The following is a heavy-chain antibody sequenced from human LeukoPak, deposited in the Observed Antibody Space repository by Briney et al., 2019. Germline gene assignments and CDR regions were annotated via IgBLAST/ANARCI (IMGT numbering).Heavy chain of an antibody. Sequence: ASETLSLTCAVYGESFSGYYWSRIRQPPGKGLEWIGEINHSGSTNYNPSLKSRVTISVDTSKNQFSLKLSSVTAADTAVYYCARPNSSSWYLGAFDIWGQGTMVTVSS. V-gene: IGHV4-34*01. CDR1: GESFSGYY. D-gene: IGHD6-13*01. CDR2: INHSGST. J-gene: IGHJ3*02. CDR3: ARPNSSSWYLGAFDI.